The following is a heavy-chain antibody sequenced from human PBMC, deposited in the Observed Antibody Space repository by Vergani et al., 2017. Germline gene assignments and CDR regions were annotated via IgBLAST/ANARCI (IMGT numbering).Heavy chain of an antibody. Sequence: QVQLVQSGAEVKMPGSSVKVSCKASGGTFSSYAISWVRQAPGQGLEWMGGIIPIFGTANYAQKFQGRVTITADESTSTAYMELSSLRSEDTAVYYCARERLITMVRGVIAYFDYWGQGTLVTVSS. D-gene: IGHD3-10*01. J-gene: IGHJ4*02. CDR1: GGTFSSYA. V-gene: IGHV1-69*01. CDR2: IIPIFGTA. CDR3: ARERLITMVRGVIAYFDY.